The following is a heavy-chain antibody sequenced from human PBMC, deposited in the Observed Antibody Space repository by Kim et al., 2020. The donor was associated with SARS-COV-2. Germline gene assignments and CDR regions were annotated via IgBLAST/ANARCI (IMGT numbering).Heavy chain of an antibody. D-gene: IGHD5-12*01. CDR1: GGSFSGYY. J-gene: IGHJ6*02. V-gene: IGHV4-34*01. CDR3: ARGFPSGYDYWVPYYYYGMDV. CDR2: INHSGST. Sequence: SETLSLTCAVYGGSFSGYYWSWIRQPPGKGLEWIGEINHSGSTNYNPSLKSRVTISVDTSKNQFSLKLSSVTAADTAVYYCARGFPSGYDYWVPYYYYGMDVWGQGTTVTVSS.